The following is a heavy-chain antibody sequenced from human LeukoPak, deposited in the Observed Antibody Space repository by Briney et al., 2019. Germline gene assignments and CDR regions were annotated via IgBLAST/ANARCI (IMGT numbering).Heavy chain of an antibody. CDR3: AANGGPFDF. D-gene: IGHD4-23*01. Sequence: PGGSLRLSCAASGLTFRNYWMSWVRQAPGKRLEFVANIKQEGSEKYYVDSVKGRFTISRDNAKNSLYLQMNGLRAEDTAVYYCAANGGPFDFWGQGTLVTVSA. CDR2: IKQEGSEK. CDR1: GLTFRNYW. J-gene: IGHJ4*02. V-gene: IGHV3-7*05.